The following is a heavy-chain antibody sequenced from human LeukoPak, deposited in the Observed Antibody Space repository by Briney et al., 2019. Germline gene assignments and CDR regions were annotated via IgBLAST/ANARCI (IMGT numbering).Heavy chain of an antibody. V-gene: IGHV4-4*07. J-gene: IGHJ4*02. CDR2: IQSSGST. D-gene: IGHD2-15*01. Sequence: SETLSLTCTVSGGSISGYYWSWVRQPAGKGLEWIGRIQSSGSTNHNPSLKSRVTMSVDTSKLQFSLKLSSVTAADTAVYYCARGRGCSGGSCYFDYWGQGTLVTVSS. CDR1: GGSISGYY. CDR3: ARGRGCSGGSCYFDY.